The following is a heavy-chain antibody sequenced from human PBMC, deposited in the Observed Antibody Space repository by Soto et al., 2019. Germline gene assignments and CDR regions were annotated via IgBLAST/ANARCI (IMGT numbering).Heavy chain of an antibody. V-gene: IGHV4-34*01. J-gene: IGHJ6*02. CDR3: ARGEKDYYYGMDV. CDR1: GGSFSGYY. Sequence: QVQLQQWGAGLLKPSETLSLTCAVYGGSFSGYYWSWIRQPPGKGLEWIGEINHSGSTNYNPSLKRRVTISVDTSKNQFSLKLSSVTGADTAGYYCARGEKDYYYGMDVWGQGTTVTVSS. CDR2: INHSGST.